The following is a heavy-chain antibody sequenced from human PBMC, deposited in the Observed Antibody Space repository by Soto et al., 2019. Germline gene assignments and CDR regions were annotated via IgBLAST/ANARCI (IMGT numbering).Heavy chain of an antibody. Sequence: PGGSLRLSCAASGFTVSTNYMSWVRQSPGKGLEWVSVIYTGGSTYYADSVKGRFTISRDNSKNRLFLQMNSLRAEDTAIYYCAKCMGSSWIGVIDNWGQGTLVTVPQ. CDR3: AKCMGSSWIGVIDN. D-gene: IGHD6-13*01. CDR1: GFTVSTNY. CDR2: IYTGGST. J-gene: IGHJ4*02. V-gene: IGHV3-53*01.